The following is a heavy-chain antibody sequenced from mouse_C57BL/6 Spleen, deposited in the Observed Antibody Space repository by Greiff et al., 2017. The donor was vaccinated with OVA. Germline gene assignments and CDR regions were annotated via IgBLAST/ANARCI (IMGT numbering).Heavy chain of an antibody. Sequence: EVKVVESGAELVRPGASVKLSCTASGFNIKDDYMHWVKQRPEQGLEWIGWIDPENGDTEYASKFQGKATITADTSSNTAYLQLSSLTSEDTAVYYCTTTPYYGSSYFFAYWGQGTLVTVSA. J-gene: IGHJ3*01. V-gene: IGHV14-4*01. CDR2: IDPENGDT. CDR1: GFNIKDDY. CDR3: TTTPYYGSSYFFAY. D-gene: IGHD1-1*01.